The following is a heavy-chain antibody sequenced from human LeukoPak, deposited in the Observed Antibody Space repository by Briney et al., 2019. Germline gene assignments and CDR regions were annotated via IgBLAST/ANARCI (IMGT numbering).Heavy chain of an antibody. V-gene: IGHV3-23*01. CDR1: GFTFSSYA. J-gene: IGHJ4*02. CDR2: ISGSGGST. Sequence: PGGSLRLSCAASGFTFSSYAMSWVRQAPGKGLEWVSAISGSGGSTYYADSVKGRFTISRDNSKNTLYLQMNSLEAEDTAVYYCATDLGDYGDYVRCWGQGALVTVSS. D-gene: IGHD4-17*01. CDR3: ATDLGDYGDYVRC.